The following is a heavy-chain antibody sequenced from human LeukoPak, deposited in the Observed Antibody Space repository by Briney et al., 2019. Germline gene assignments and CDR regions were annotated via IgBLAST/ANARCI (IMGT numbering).Heavy chain of an antibody. V-gene: IGHV3-7*01. J-gene: IGHJ4*02. CDR3: AKDGSSSSGFDY. Sequence: PGGSLRLSCAASGFTFNDYWMTWVRQAPGKGLEWVANIKQDGSEKYYVDSVKGRFTISRDNAKNSLYLQMNSLRAEDTAVYYCAKDGSSSSGFDYWGQGTLVTVSS. CDR1: GFTFNDYW. D-gene: IGHD6-6*01. CDR2: IKQDGSEK.